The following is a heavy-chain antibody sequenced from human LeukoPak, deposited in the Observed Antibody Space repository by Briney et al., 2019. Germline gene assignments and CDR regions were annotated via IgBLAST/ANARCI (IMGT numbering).Heavy chain of an antibody. Sequence: PSETPSLTCTVSGGSISSNSHYWAWIRQPPGKGLEWIGSIHYSGSTFYSPSLKSRVTISVDTSKNQFSLILTSVTASDTAVYYCAREEASVGDYWGQGILVTVSS. J-gene: IGHJ4*02. CDR1: GGSISSNSHY. CDR2: IHYSGST. CDR3: AREEASVGDY. D-gene: IGHD2-21*01. V-gene: IGHV4-39*01.